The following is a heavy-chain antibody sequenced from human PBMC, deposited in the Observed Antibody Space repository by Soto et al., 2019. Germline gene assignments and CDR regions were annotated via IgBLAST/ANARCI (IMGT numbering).Heavy chain of an antibody. Sequence: SETLSLTCAVSGGSISSGGYSWSWIRQPPGKCLEWIGYIYHSGSTYYNPSLKSRVTISVDRSKNQFSLKLSSVTAADTAVYYCARGYSGYEYYFDYWGQGTLVTVYS. CDR1: GGSISSGGYS. V-gene: IGHV4-30-2*01. J-gene: IGHJ4*02. CDR3: ARGYSGYEYYFDY. CDR2: IYHSGST. D-gene: IGHD5-12*01.